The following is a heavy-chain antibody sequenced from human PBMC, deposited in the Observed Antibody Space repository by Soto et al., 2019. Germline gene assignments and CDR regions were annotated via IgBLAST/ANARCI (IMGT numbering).Heavy chain of an antibody. D-gene: IGHD3-22*01. CDR3: AKDKGVSYYDSSGSSIDY. CDR1: GFTFSSYA. J-gene: IGHJ4*03. V-gene: IGHV3-23*01. CDR2: ISGSGGST. Sequence: PGGSLRLSCAASGFTFSSYAMSWVRQAPGKGLEWVSAISGSGGSTYYADSVKGRFTISRDNSKNTPYLQMNSLRAEDTAVYYCAKDKGVSYYDSSGSSIDYWGQGTMVTVSS.